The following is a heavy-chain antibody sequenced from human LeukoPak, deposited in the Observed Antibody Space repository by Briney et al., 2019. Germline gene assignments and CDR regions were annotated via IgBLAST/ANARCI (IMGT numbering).Heavy chain of an antibody. Sequence: GGSLRLSCEASGFTFGSYAMYWVRQAPGKGLEWVAGIFGSGGSPHYADSVKGRFTISRDNSQNTVYLHINSLRAEDTAVYYCGKTTVGYSSGQKPAWPVDYWGQGTPVTVSS. D-gene: IGHD5-18*01. CDR1: GFTFGSYA. CDR3: GKTTVGYSSGQKPAWPVDY. J-gene: IGHJ4*02. CDR2: IFGSGGSP. V-gene: IGHV3-23*01.